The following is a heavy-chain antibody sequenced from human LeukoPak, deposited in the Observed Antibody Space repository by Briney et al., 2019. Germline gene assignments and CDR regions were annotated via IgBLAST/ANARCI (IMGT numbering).Heavy chain of an antibody. V-gene: IGHV3-23*01. Sequence: PGGSLRLSRAASGFTFSSYAMSWVRQAPGTGLEWVSATSGSGDSTYYADSVKGRFTISRDNSKNTLYLQMNSLRAEDTAVYYCAKGPIGDDYWGQGTLVTVSS. D-gene: IGHD1-26*01. J-gene: IGHJ4*02. CDR3: AKGPIGDDY. CDR1: GFTFSSYA. CDR2: TSGSGDST.